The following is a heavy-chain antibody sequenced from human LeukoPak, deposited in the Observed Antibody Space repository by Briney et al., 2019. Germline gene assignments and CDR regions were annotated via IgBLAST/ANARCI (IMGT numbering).Heavy chain of an antibody. CDR2: ICYSGST. CDR1: GGSISSSSFY. J-gene: IGHJ5*02. V-gene: IGHV4-39*07. D-gene: IGHD3-16*01. CDR3: ASRRATFGGWFDP. Sequence: SETLSLTCTVSGGSISSSSFYWGWIRQPPGKGLEWIGTICYSGSTYYNPSLESRVTISLDTSKNQFSLKLSSVTAADTAVYYCASRRATFGGWFDPWGQGTLVTVSS.